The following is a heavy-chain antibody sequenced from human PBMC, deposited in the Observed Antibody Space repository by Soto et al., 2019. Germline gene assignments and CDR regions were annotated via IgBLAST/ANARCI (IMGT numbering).Heavy chain of an antibody. J-gene: IGHJ4*02. V-gene: IGHV3-23*01. CDR2: ISGNGDSA. CDR1: GFTFRDYA. D-gene: IGHD6-19*01. Sequence: GVLRLSCAASGFTFRDYAMNWVRLSPGKGLEWVSDISGNGDSARHADSVKGRFTISRDNSRNTLYLQMNSLRVDDTAVYYCGKERRGSGWSVCNFWGQGTLVTVSS. CDR3: GKERRGSGWSVCNF.